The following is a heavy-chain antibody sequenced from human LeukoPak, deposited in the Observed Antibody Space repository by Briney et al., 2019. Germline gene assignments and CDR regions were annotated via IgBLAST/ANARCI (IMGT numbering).Heavy chain of an antibody. CDR1: GFTFSSYS. D-gene: IGHD3-16*02. CDR2: ISSSSSYI. V-gene: IGHV3-21*01. J-gene: IGHJ4*02. Sequence: GGSLRLSCAASGFTFSSYSMNWVRQAPGKGLEWVSSISSSSSYIYYADSVKGRFTISRDNAKNSLYLQMNSLRAEDTAVYYCARDSGYDYVWGSYRHFDYWGQGTLVTVSS. CDR3: ARDSGYDYVWGSYRHFDY.